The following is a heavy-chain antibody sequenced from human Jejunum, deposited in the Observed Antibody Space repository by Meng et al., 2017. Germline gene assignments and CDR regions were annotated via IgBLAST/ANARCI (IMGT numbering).Heavy chain of an antibody. J-gene: IGHJ3*02. CDR1: GNSITSGIYY. Sequence: GSLRLSCTVSGNSITSGIYYGGWIRQPPGKGLEWIGSIYYSGSSYYNPSLKSRVTISVDTSKNQFSLKLISVTAADTAVYYCARDLAGAYFTRAFDIWGQGTMVTVSS. D-gene: IGHD2/OR15-2a*01. CDR3: ARDLAGAYFTRAFDI. CDR2: IYYSGSS. V-gene: IGHV4-39*07.